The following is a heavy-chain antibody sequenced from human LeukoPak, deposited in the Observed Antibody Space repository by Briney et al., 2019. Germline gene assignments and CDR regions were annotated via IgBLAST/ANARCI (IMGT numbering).Heavy chain of an antibody. D-gene: IGHD4-23*01. CDR3: ARKRWSIDY. Sequence: GGSLRLSCAASGFTFSSYAMSWVRQAPGKGLEWVSAISGSGGSTYYADSVKGRFTISRDNAKNSLYLQINSLRAEDTAVYYCARKRWSIDYWGQGTLVTVSS. CDR1: GFTFSSYA. J-gene: IGHJ4*02. V-gene: IGHV3-23*01. CDR2: ISGSGGST.